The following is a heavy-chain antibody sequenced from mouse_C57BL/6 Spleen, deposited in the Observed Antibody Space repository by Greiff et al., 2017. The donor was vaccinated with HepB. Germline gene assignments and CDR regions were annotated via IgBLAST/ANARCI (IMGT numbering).Heavy chain of an antibody. CDR3: ARGVITTVVATDWYFDV. CDR1: GYAFSSSW. D-gene: IGHD1-1*01. CDR2: IYPGDGDT. Sequence: VQLQQSGPELVKPGASVKISCKASGYAFSSSWMNWVKQRPGKGLEWIGRIYPGDGDTNYNGKFKGKATLTADKSSSAAYMQLSSLTSVDSAVYFCARGVITTVVATDWYFDVWGTGTTVTVSS. V-gene: IGHV1-82*01. J-gene: IGHJ1*03.